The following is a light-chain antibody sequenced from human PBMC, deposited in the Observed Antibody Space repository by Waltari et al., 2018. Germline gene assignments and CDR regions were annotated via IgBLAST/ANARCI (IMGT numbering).Light chain of an antibody. Sequence: AVTQSPCASASLGASVTVTCTLSSGHTNYAIAWHQQQPDKGPRFLMKLKSDGSHIKGDGIPDRFSGSSSGAERYLTISSLQAEDEADYYCQSWANGISVFVGGTHLTVL. J-gene: IGLJ7*01. CDR1: SGHTNYA. V-gene: IGLV4-69*01. CDR2: LKSDGSH. CDR3: QSWANGISV.